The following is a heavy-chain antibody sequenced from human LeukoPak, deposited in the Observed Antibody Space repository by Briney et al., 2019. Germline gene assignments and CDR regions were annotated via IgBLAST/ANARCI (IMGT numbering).Heavy chain of an antibody. CDR1: GGSISSYY. CDR3: ARHRAAAGTDY. CDR2: IYYSGST. J-gene: IGHJ4*02. V-gene: IGHV4-59*08. D-gene: IGHD6-13*01. Sequence: SETLSLTCTVSGGSISSYYWSWIRQPPGKGLEWIGYIYYSGSTNYNPSLKSRVTISVDTSKNQFSLKLSSVTAADTAVYYCARHRAAAGTDYWGQGTLVTVSS.